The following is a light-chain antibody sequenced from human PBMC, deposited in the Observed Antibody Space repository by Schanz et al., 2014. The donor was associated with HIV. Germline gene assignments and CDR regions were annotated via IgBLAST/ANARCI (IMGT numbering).Light chain of an antibody. CDR3: QQRVDT. CDR2: AAS. CDR1: QSISSY. J-gene: IGKJ4*01. Sequence: DIQMTQSPSSLSASVGDRVTLTCRASQSISSYLNWYQQKPGKAPKLLIYAASTLQSGVPSRFSGSGSGTDFTLTISSLQPEDFATYYCQQRVDTFGGGTKVEIK. V-gene: IGKV1-39*01.